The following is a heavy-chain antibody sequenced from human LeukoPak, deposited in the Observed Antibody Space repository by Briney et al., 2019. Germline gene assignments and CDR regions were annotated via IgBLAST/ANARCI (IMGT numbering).Heavy chain of an antibody. CDR1: GDSVSSNSAA. V-gene: IGHV6-1*01. J-gene: IGHJ5*02. Sequence: SQTLSLTCAISGDSVSSNSAAWNWIRQSPSRGLERLGRTYYRSKWYNDYAVSVKSRITINPDTSKNQFSLQLNSGTPEDTAVYYCARVLLWFGESAWFDPWGQGTLVTVSS. CDR3: ARVLLWFGESAWFDP. D-gene: IGHD3-10*01. CDR2: TYYRSKWYN.